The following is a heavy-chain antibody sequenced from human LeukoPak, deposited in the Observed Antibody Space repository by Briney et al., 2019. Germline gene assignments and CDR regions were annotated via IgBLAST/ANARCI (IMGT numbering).Heavy chain of an antibody. V-gene: IGHV3-7*01. J-gene: IGHJ3*01. CDR3: ARPAYTAAYDL. D-gene: IGHD3-16*01. CDR1: GFPFSTYW. CDR2: MKGDGSEK. Sequence: GSLRLFCVASGFPFSTYWMTWVRPAPGKGLEWVANMKGDGSEKHYVDSVKGRFTISRDNAKSSLYLQMNSLRAEDSAVYYCARPAYTAAYDLWGQGTMVTVSS.